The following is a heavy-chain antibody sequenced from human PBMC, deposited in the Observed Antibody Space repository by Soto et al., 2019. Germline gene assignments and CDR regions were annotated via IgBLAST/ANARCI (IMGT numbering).Heavy chain of an antibody. CDR1: GFTFSSYA. CDR3: ARDGGESIVATNVLDY. J-gene: IGHJ4*02. CDR2: IWYDGSNK. D-gene: IGHD5-12*01. Sequence: GGSLRLSCAASGFTFSSYAKHWVRQAPGKGLEWVAVIWYDGSNKYYADSVKGRFTISRDNSKNTLYLQMNSLRAEDTAVYYCARDGGESIVATNVLDYWGQGT. V-gene: IGHV3-33*01.